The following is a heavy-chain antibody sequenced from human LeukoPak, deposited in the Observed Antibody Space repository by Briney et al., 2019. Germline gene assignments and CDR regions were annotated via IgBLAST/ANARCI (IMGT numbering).Heavy chain of an antibody. Sequence: PGGSLRLSCAASGFTFSRYGMHWVRQAPGKGLEWLAFISYDGSNKYHADSVKGRFIISRDNSKNTLYLQMNSLRAEDTAVYYCAKNGIVVVVPTNWFDPWGQGTLVTVSS. V-gene: IGHV3-30*18. CDR2: ISYDGSNK. D-gene: IGHD2-15*01. CDR1: GFTFSRYG. CDR3: AKNGIVVVVPTNWFDP. J-gene: IGHJ5*02.